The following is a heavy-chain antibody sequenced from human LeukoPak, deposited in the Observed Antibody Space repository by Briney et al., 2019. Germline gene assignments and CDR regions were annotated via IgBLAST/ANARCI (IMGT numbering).Heavy chain of an antibody. V-gene: IGHV1-2*02. J-gene: IGHJ6*03. CDR2: INPNSGGT. CDR3: ARVPYSSGWYFDYYYYYMDV. D-gene: IGHD6-19*01. CDR1: GYTFTGYY. Sequence: GASVKVSCKASGYTFTGYYMHWVRQAPGQGLEWMGWINPNSGGTNYAQKFQGRVTMTRDTSISTAYMELSRLRSDDTAVYYCARVPYSSGWYFDYYYYYMDVWGKGTTVTVSS.